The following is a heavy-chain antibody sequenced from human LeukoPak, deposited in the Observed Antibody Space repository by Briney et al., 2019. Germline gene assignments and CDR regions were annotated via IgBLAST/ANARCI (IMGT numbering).Heavy chain of an antibody. CDR2: ISYDGSNK. J-gene: IGHJ4*02. V-gene: IGHV3-30*18. CDR1: GFTFSSYG. Sequence: GGSLRLSCAAYGFTFSSYGIGWVRQAPGEGLGWVAVISYDGSNKYYADSVKGRFTISRDNSKNTLHLQMSSLRAEDTAVYYCAEDSGGYTYIFDHWGQGTLVTVSS. CDR3: AEDSGGYTYIFDH. D-gene: IGHD5-18*01.